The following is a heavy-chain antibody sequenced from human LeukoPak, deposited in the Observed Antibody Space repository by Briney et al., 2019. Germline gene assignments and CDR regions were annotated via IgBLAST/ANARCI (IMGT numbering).Heavy chain of an antibody. Sequence: GSLRLSCAASGFTFSSYGMHWVRQAPGKGLEWVAVISYDGSNKYYADSVKGRFTISRDNSKNTLYLQMNSLKTEDTAVYYCTTEDMVAIDYWGQGTLVTVSS. D-gene: IGHD2-8*01. CDR1: GFTFSSYG. V-gene: IGHV3-30*03. CDR3: TTEDMVAIDY. J-gene: IGHJ4*02. CDR2: ISYDGSNK.